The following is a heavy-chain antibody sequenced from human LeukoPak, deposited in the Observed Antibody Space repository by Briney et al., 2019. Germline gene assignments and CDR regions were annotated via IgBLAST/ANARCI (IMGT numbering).Heavy chain of an antibody. CDR2: ISSSSSTT. J-gene: IGHJ4*02. CDR3: ARDEEYDFWSGYYVY. V-gene: IGHV3-48*02. CDR1: GFTFSSYS. Sequence: PGGSLRLSCAASGFTFSSYSMNWVRQAPGKGLEWVSYISSSSSTTYYADSVRGRFTISRDNAKNSLYLQMNSLRDEDTAVYYCARDEEYDFWSGYYVYWGQGTLVTVSS. D-gene: IGHD3-3*01.